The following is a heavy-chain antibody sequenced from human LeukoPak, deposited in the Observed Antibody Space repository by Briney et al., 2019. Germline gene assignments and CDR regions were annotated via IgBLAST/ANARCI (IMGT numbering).Heavy chain of an antibody. Sequence: ASVTVSCKASGFTFTSYYMHWVRQAPGQGLEWMGWIIPIFGTANYAQKFQGRVTITADESTSTAYMELSSLRSEDTAVYYCASRQIYGALKSYYYYYYMDVWGKGTTVTISS. D-gene: IGHD1-26*01. J-gene: IGHJ6*03. CDR3: ASRQIYGALKSYYYYYYMDV. CDR2: IIPIFGTA. CDR1: GFTFTSYY. V-gene: IGHV1-69*13.